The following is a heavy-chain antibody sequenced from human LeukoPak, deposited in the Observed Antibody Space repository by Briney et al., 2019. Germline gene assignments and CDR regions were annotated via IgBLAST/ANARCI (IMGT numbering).Heavy chain of an antibody. J-gene: IGHJ6*02. CDR1: GYTFTSYD. Sequence: ASVKVSCKASGYTFTSYDINWVRQATGQGLEWMGWMNPNSGNTGYAQKFQGRVTMTRNTSISTAYMELSSLRSEDTAVYYCARNTYYDFWGGYYMANHYYGMDVWGQGTTVTVSS. CDR3: ARNTYYDFWGGYYMANHYYGMDV. CDR2: MNPNSGNT. D-gene: IGHD3-3*01. V-gene: IGHV1-8*01.